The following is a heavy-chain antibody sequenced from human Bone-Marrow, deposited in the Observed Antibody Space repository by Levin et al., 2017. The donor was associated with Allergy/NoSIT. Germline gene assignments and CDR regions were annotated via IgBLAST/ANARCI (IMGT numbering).Heavy chain of an antibody. CDR2: IIPLFDTT. V-gene: IGHV1-69*06. J-gene: IGHJ6*02. CDR1: GGAFGSSA. CDR3: GRDRGVVMDEYYYYGMDV. D-gene: IGHD2-21*01. Sequence: ASVKVSCKASGGAFGSSAITWVRQAPGQGLEWMGGIIPLFDTTNYAQKFLGRVTMTADTSTDTAYMELTSLRSEDTAIYYCGRDRGVVMDEYYYYGMDVWGQGTTVTVSS.